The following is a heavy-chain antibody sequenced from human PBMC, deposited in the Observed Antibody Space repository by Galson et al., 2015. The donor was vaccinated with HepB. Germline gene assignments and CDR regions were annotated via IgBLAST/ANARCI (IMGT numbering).Heavy chain of an antibody. Sequence: QSGAEVKKPGESLRISCKGSGSSFTSYWISWVRQMPGKGLEWMGRIDPSDSDTRYSPSFQGQVTIPADKSISTAYLQWSSLKASDTAMYYCARQPSLIVATDYWGQGTLVTVSS. CDR3: ARQPSLIVATDY. J-gene: IGHJ4*02. CDR2: IDPSDSDT. CDR1: GSSFTSYW. D-gene: IGHD5-12*01. V-gene: IGHV5-10-1*04.